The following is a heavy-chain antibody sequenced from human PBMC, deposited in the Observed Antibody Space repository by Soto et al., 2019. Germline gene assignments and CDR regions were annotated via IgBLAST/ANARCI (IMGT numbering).Heavy chain of an antibody. CDR1: GDSISSGGYY. D-gene: IGHD5-12*01. V-gene: IGHV4-31*03. Sequence: SETLSLTCTVSGDSISSGGYYWSWIRQHPGKGLEWIGYIYYSWSTYYNPTLKSRVTIFVDTSKIQFSLKLSSVTAADTAVYYCARRRDGYKSGYFDYWGQGTLVTVSS. CDR2: IYYSWST. J-gene: IGHJ4*02. CDR3: ARRRDGYKSGYFDY.